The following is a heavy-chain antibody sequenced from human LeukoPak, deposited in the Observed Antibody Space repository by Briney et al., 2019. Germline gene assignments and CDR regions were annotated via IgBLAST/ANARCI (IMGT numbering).Heavy chain of an antibody. J-gene: IGHJ4*02. CDR2: IKEDGSEK. D-gene: IGHD3-22*01. CDR1: GFSLSSYW. CDR3: VRHDNSGNFRFDY. Sequence: PGGSLRLSCVASGFSLSSYWMTWVRQAPGKGLEWVASIKEDGSEKYYVDSVKGRFTISRDNAKNSLYLQMNSLRAEDTAVYHCVRHDNSGNFRFDYWGQGTLVTVSS. V-gene: IGHV3-7*01.